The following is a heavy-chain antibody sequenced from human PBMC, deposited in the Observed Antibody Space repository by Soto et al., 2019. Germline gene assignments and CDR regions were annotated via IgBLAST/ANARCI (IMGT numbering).Heavy chain of an antibody. CDR2: NDPSGGRI. V-gene: IGHV1-46*01. D-gene: IGHD3-3*01. Sequence: QLQLVQSGAEVKKPGASVKVSCEASGNTVTSYYLPSVRQAPGQGPEWMGVNDPSGGRIEYAQKFQGRLTMTRDTSTITVYLALSSMGSEDTAMYYCVRAAFGVGARGYGMDVWGQGTTVTVSS. J-gene: IGHJ6*02. CDR1: GNTVTSYY. CDR3: VRAAFGVGARGYGMDV.